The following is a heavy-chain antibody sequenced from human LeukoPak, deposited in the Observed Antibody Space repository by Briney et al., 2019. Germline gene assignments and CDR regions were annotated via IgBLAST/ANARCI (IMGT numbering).Heavy chain of an antibody. CDR2: FDPEDGET. CDR3: ARDGASFDRFPVVPAAS. Sequence: ASVKVSCKVSGYTLTELSMHWVRQAPGKGLEWMGGFDPEDGETIYAQKFQGRVTMTEDTSTDTAYMELSSLRSEDTAVYYCARDGASFDRFPVVPAASWGQGTLVTVSS. J-gene: IGHJ4*02. CDR1: GYTLTELS. V-gene: IGHV1-24*01. D-gene: IGHD2-2*01.